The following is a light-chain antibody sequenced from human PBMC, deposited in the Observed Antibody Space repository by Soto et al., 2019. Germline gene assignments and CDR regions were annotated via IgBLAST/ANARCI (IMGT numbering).Light chain of an antibody. Sequence: QSALTQPASVSGSPGQSITISCTGTSSDVGNYKFVSWYQHYPGKAPKLIIYEVSERPSGVSNRFSGSKYGNTASLTISGLQAEDEADYYCYSYADSSARIFGGGTKLTVL. J-gene: IGLJ2*01. CDR1: SSDVGNYKF. V-gene: IGLV2-23*02. CDR2: EVS. CDR3: YSYADSSARI.